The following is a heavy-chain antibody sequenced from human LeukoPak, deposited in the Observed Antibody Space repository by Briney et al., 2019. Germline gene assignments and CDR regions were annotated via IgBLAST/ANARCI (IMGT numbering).Heavy chain of an antibody. Sequence: ASVEVSCKASGGTFSSYAISWVRQAPGRGLEWMGRIIPIFGTANYAQKFQGRVTMTRDTSTSTVYMELSSLRSEDTAVYYCAILRYNWNNLDPWGQGTLVTVSS. V-gene: IGHV1-69*05. CDR1: GGTFSSYA. CDR2: IIPIFGTA. J-gene: IGHJ5*02. D-gene: IGHD1-1*01. CDR3: AILRYNWNNLDP.